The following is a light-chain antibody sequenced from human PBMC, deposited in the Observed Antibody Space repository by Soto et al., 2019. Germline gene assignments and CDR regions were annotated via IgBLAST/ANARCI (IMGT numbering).Light chain of an antibody. J-gene: IGKJ4*01. V-gene: IGKV3-15*01. CDR1: QSVSSN. CDR2: GAS. Sequence: ERVMTQSPATLSVSPGERVTLSCRSRQSVSSNLAWYQQKPGQAPRLLIYGASTRATGIPARFSGSGSGTEFTLTISSLQSEDFAVYYCQQYNNWPLTFGGGTKVEIK. CDR3: QQYNNWPLT.